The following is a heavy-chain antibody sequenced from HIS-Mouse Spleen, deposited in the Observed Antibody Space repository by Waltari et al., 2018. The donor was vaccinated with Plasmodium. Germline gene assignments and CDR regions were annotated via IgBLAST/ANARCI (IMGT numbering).Heavy chain of an antibody. CDR3: ARGRRIVVVTAPRGFFDY. D-gene: IGHD2-21*02. Sequence: QVQLQQWGAGLLKPSETLSLTCAVYGGSFSGYYWSWIRQPPGKGREWIGEINHSGSTNYNPSLNSRVTISVDTSKNQFSLKLSSVTAADTAVYYCARGRRIVVVTAPRGFFDYWGQGTLVTVSS. CDR1: GGSFSGYY. V-gene: IGHV4-34*01. J-gene: IGHJ4*02. CDR2: INHSGST.